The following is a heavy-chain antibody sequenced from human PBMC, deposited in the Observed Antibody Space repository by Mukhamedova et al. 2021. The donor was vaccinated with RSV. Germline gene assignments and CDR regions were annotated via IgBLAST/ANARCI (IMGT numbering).Heavy chain of an antibody. Sequence: PGKGLEWIGYIYYSGSTNYNPSLKSRVTISVDTSKNQFSLKLSSVTAADTAVYYCARASYGYSSGFDYWGQGTLVTVSS. CDR3: ARASYGYSSGFDY. V-gene: IGHV4-59*01. D-gene: IGHD5-18*01. J-gene: IGHJ4*02. CDR2: IYYSGST.